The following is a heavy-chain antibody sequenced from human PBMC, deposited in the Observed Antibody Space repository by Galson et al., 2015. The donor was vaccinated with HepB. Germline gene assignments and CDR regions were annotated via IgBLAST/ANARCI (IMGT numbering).Heavy chain of an antibody. Sequence: SLRLSCAASGFTFSSYSMNWVRQAPGKGLEWVSYISSSSSTIYYADSLKGRFTISRDNAKNSLYLQMNSLRDEDTAVYYCARDGPLAARLPLSYYYYYMDVWGKGTTVTVSS. CDR3: ARDGPLAARLPLSYYYYYMDV. CDR1: GFTFSSYS. D-gene: IGHD6-6*01. V-gene: IGHV3-48*02. CDR2: ISSSSSTI. J-gene: IGHJ6*03.